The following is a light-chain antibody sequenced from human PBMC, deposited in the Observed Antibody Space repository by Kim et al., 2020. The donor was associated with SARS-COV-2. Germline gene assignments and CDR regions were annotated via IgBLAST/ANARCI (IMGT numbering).Light chain of an antibody. CDR3: QHYSTYPPA. V-gene: IGKV1-16*02. CDR2: GAS. CDR1: QDIGNN. Sequence: DIQMTQSPSLLSASVGDRITITCRASQDIGNNLAWFQQKPGEAPKSLIFGASSLQSGVPPKFIGSGSGADFTLTISSLQPEDFATYYCQHYSTYPPAFGVGTKVDIK. J-gene: IGKJ4*01.